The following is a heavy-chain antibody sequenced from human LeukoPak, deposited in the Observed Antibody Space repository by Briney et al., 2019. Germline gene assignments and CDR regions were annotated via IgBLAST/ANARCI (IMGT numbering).Heavy chain of an antibody. J-gene: IGHJ6*02. CDR3: AREVYGMDV. Sequence: GGSLRLSCAAPGFSFSTYPMHWVRRAPGKGLEFVSSINSNGGNTYYANSVKGRFTISRDNPKNTLYLQMGSLRAEDMAIYYCAREVYGMDVWGRGTTVTVSS. CDR1: GFSFSTYP. V-gene: IGHV3-64*01. CDR2: INSNGGNT.